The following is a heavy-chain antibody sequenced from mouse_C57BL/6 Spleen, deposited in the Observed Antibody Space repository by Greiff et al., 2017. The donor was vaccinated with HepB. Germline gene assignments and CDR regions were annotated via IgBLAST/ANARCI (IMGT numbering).Heavy chain of an antibody. V-gene: IGHV5-17*01. D-gene: IGHD4-1*01. Sequence: EVKLVESGGGLVKPGGSLKLSCAASGFTFSDYGMHWVRQAPEKGLEWVAYISSGSSTIYYADTVKGRFTISRDNAKNTLFLQMTSLRSEDTAMYYCAKLGPNWYFDVWGTGTTVTVSS. J-gene: IGHJ1*03. CDR1: GFTFSDYG. CDR3: AKLGPNWYFDV. CDR2: ISSGSSTI.